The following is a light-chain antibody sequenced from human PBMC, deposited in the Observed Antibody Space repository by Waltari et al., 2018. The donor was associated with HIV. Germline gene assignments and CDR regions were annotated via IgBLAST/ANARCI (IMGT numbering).Light chain of an antibody. J-gene: IGLJ3*02. V-gene: IGLV1-51*01. Sequence: QSVLTQPPSVSAAPGQNVTISCSGSRSHLWSNYVSWYQQLPGTAPKLRIFDDSERSSWMPDRCAGSKSGTSGTLGITGLQTGDEAVYYCGTWDNSLVGWVFGGGTKLAVL. CDR2: DDS. CDR1: RSHLWSNY. CDR3: GTWDNSLVGWV.